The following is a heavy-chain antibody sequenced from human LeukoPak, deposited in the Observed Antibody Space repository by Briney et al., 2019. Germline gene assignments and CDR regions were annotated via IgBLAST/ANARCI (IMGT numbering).Heavy chain of an antibody. V-gene: IGHV4-34*01. Sequence: GSLRLSCAASGFTFSSYAMSWVRQAPGKGLEWIGEINHSGSTNYNPSLKSRVTISVDTSKNQFSLRLSSVTAADTAVYYCARLAGSGSYYTGENDYWGQGTLVTVSS. D-gene: IGHD3-10*01. CDR1: GFTFSSYA. CDR3: ARLAGSGSYYTGENDY. CDR2: INHSGST. J-gene: IGHJ4*02.